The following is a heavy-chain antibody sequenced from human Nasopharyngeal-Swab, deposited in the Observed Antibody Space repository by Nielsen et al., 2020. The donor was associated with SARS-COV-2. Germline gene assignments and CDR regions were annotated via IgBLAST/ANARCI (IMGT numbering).Heavy chain of an antibody. CDR3: ARAAAGTYRNWFDP. J-gene: IGHJ5*02. Sequence: VRQAPGKGLEWVAVISYDGSNEYYADSVKGRFTISRDNSKNTLYLQMNSLRAEDTAVYYCARAAAGTYRNWFDPWGQGTLVTVSS. V-gene: IGHV3-30-3*01. CDR2: ISYDGSNE. D-gene: IGHD6-13*01.